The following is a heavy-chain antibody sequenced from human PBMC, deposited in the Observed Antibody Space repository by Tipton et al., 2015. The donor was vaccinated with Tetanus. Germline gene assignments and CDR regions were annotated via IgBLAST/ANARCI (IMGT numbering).Heavy chain of an antibody. CDR2: ISSTTSYI. Sequence: SLRLSCSVSGFLFSSYTMNWVRQAPGRGLEWVSSISSTTSYIYYSDSVKGRFTIPRDNAKNSLYLQMNSLTADDTAVYFCASGSSLDYWGQGTLVTVSS. CDR3: ASGSSLDY. D-gene: IGHD6-6*01. CDR1: GFLFSSYT. J-gene: IGHJ4*02. V-gene: IGHV3-21*01.